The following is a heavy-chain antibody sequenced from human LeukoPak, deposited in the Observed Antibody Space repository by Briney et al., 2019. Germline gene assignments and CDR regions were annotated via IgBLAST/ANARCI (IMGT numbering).Heavy chain of an antibody. CDR3: VRDRGSAVDH. V-gene: IGHV3-49*04. CDR2: IRSKAYSGTT. CDR1: GFTFGDYA. J-gene: IGHJ4*02. Sequence: GGSLRLSCTGSGFTFGDYAMTWVRQAPGKGLEWVGFIRSKAYSGTTEYAASVQGRFIISRDDSKSIVYLQMNSLQTEDTGMYYCVRDRGSAVDHWGQGTLVTVSS. D-gene: IGHD5-12*01.